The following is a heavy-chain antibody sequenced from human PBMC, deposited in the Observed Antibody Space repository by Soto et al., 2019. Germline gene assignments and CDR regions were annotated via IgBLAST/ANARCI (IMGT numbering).Heavy chain of an antibody. CDR3: ARYGSGDCKAGTCYSPFDY. CDR1: GRSISSVNYY. Sequence: QVQLQESGPGLVKPSQTLSLTCTVSGRSISSVNYYWSWIRQPPGKGLEWIGYIYYSGSTYYNPSLKSRVTISVDTSKNQFSLKLSSVTAADTAVYYCARYGSGDCKAGTCYSPFDYWGQGTLVTVSS. D-gene: IGHD2-15*01. J-gene: IGHJ4*02. CDR2: IYYSGST. V-gene: IGHV4-30-4*01.